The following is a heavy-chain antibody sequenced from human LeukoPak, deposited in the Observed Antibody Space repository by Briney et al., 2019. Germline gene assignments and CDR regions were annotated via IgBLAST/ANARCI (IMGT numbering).Heavy chain of an antibody. Sequence: GGSLRLSCAASGFTFSSYWMSWVRQAPGKGLEWVANIKQDGSEKYYVDSVKGRFTISRDNAKNTLYLQMNSPRAEDTAVFYCAGDPQHLWSGYYTFDYWGQGTLVTVSS. V-gene: IGHV3-7*01. D-gene: IGHD3-3*02. CDR1: GFTFSSYW. J-gene: IGHJ4*02. CDR2: IKQDGSEK. CDR3: AGDPQHLWSGYYTFDY.